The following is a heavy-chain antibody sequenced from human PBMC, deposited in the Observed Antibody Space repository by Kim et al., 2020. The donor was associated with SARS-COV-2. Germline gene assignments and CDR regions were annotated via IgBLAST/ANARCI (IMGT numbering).Heavy chain of an antibody. J-gene: IGHJ4*02. Sequence: SVKGRFTISRDNSKNTLYLQMNSLRAEDTAVYYCAKDPATVTTEEHGVDYWGQGTLVTVSS. V-gene: IGHV3-23*01. CDR3: AKDPATVTTEEHGVDY. D-gene: IGHD4-17*01.